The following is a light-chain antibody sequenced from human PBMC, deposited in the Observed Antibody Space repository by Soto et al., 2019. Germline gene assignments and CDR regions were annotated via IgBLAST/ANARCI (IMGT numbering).Light chain of an antibody. CDR1: QSVSSN. V-gene: IGKV3-15*01. J-gene: IGKJ3*01. CDR2: GAS. Sequence: EIVMTQSPATLSVSPGERATLSCRASQSVSSNLAWYQQKPGQAPRLLIYGASTRATGIPARFSGSGSGTYFTLTISRVEAEDVGIYYCMQGSHWPPFTFGPGTRVDFK. CDR3: MQGSHWPPFT.